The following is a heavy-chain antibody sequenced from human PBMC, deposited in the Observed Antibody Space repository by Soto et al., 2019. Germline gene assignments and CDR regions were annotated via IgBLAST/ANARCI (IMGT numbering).Heavy chain of an antibody. J-gene: IGHJ4*02. Sequence: GESLKISCKGSGYSFTSYWISWVRQMPGKGLEWMGRIDPSDSDTRYSPSFQGQVTISADKSISTAYLQWSSLKASDTAMYYCARRYYGNYGYFDYWGQGTLVTVSS. CDR1: GYSFTSYW. V-gene: IGHV5-51*01. D-gene: IGHD4-17*01. CDR3: ARRYYGNYGYFDY. CDR2: IDPSDSDT.